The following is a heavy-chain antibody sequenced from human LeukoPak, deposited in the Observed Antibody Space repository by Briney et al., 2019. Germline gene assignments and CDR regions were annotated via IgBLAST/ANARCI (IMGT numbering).Heavy chain of an antibody. Sequence: PSETLSLTCTVSGGYISSDDHNWGWIRQPPGKGLEWLGKINYRGYTHHNPSLRSRVTISVDTSKHQFSLKLNSVTAADTAVYYCARHLTHGNDYYYYGMDVWGQGTTVTVSS. CDR1: GGYISSDDHN. J-gene: IGHJ6*02. V-gene: IGHV4-39*01. D-gene: IGHD3-9*01. CDR3: ARHLTHGNDYYYYGMDV. CDR2: INYRGYT.